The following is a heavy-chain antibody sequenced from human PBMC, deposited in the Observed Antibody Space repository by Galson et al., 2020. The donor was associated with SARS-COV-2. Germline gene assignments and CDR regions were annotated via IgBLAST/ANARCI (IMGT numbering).Heavy chain of an antibody. D-gene: IGHD1-26*01. Sequence: GGSLRLSCAASGFTFSVYAMTWVRQAPGKGLEWVSSVGGSVNTTFYADSVKGRFIISRDNFKNILYLQMNSLRSEDTALYYCAGALAIWGQGTLVTVSS. CDR3: AGALAI. J-gene: IGHJ4*02. CDR1: GFTFSVYA. CDR2: VGGSVNTT. V-gene: IGHV3-23*01.